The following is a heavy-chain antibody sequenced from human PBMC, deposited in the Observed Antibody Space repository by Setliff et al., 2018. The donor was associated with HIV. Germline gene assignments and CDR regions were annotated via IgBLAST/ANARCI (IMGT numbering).Heavy chain of an antibody. CDR2: MYYRGST. V-gene: IGHV4-39*01. J-gene: IGHJ4*02. Sequence: SETLSLTCTVSGGSISSSGYYWGWIRQPPGKGLEWIGNMYYRGSTYYNPSLKSRVIISVDTSKNQFSLKLSSVTAADTAVYYCARHGYSSDLRISYCDSWGQGTLVTVSS. CDR3: ARHGYSSDLRISYCDS. D-gene: IGHD5-18*01. CDR1: GGSISSSGYY.